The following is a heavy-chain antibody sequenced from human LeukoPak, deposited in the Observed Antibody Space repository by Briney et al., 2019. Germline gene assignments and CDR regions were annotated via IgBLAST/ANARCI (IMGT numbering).Heavy chain of an antibody. V-gene: IGHV4-59*01. CDR2: IYYSGST. Sequence: SETLSLTCTVSVGSIRSYYWSWIRQPPGKGLEWIGYIYYSGSTNYNPSLKSRVTISVDTSKNQFSLKLSSVTAADTAVYYCARGGYCGGDCYFYYWGQGTLVTVSS. J-gene: IGHJ4*02. CDR1: VGSIRSYY. CDR3: ARGGYCGGDCYFYY. D-gene: IGHD2-21*02.